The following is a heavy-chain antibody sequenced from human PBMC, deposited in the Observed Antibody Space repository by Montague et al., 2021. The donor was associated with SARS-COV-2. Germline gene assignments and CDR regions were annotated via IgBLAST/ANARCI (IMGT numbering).Heavy chain of an antibody. CDR2: IKQGGSAQ. Sequence: SLRLSCAASGFTFSTYWMTWVRQAPGKGLEWVANIKQGGSAQYYVDSVRGRFTVSRDNAKESLFLQMNSLRAEDTAVYFCARDPVEQQQLVHSLDYWGQGTLVIVSS. CDR3: ARDPVEQQQLVHSLDY. D-gene: IGHD6-13*01. J-gene: IGHJ4*02. V-gene: IGHV3-7*01. CDR1: GFTFSTYW.